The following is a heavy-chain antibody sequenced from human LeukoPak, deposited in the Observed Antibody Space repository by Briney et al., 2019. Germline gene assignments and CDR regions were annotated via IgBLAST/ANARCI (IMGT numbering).Heavy chain of an antibody. CDR1: GGSFSGYY. D-gene: IGHD3-9*01. J-gene: IGHJ5*02. CDR2: INHSGST. Sequence: SETLSLTCAVYGGSFSGYYWSWIRQPPGKGLEWIGEINHSGSTNYNPSLKSRVTISVDTSKNQFSLKLSSVTAADTAVYYCARDLIYDILTGHLRNWFDPWGQGTLVTVSS. V-gene: IGHV4-34*01. CDR3: ARDLIYDILTGHLRNWFDP.